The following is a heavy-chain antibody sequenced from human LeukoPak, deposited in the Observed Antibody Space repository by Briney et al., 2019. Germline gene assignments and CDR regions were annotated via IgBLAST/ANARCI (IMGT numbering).Heavy chain of an antibody. J-gene: IGHJ6*02. V-gene: IGHV3-23*01. CDR1: GFTFSSYA. Sequence: PGGSLRLSCAASGFTFSSYAMSWVRQAPGKGLEWVSAISGSGGSTYYADSVKGRFTISRDNSKNMLYLQMNSLRAEDTAVYYCAKVHCSGGSCYRGYYYYGMDVWGQGTTVTVSS. CDR2: ISGSGGST. CDR3: AKVHCSGGSCYRGYYYYGMDV. D-gene: IGHD2-15*01.